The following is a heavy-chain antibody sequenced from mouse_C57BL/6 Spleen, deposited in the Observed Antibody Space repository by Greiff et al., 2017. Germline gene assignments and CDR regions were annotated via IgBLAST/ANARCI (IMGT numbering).Heavy chain of an antibody. CDR1: GFNIKDDY. D-gene: IGHD4-1*01. CDR3: TTGVTGTKCAY. J-gene: IGHJ3*01. CDR2: IAPENGDT. Sequence: EVQLQQSGAELVRPGASVKLSCTASGFNIKDDYVDWVKQRPEQGLEWIGWIAPENGDTEYASKFQGKATLTADTSSNTAYLQLSSLTSEDTAVYYCTTGVTGTKCAYWGQGTLVTVAA. V-gene: IGHV14-4*01.